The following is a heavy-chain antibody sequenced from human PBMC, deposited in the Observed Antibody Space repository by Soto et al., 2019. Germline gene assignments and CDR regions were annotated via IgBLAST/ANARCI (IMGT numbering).Heavy chain of an antibody. CDR3: VRQGIGPLHGLVDV. D-gene: IGHD3-10*01. Sequence: QVQLQESGPGMVKPSETLSLTCTVSSDPTSTHNWGWIRQTPGKGLEWIGYIYEVGSTSYNPSLHSQVTLSLDRSTKQLSLKQRSATAADTAMYHCVRQGIGPLHGLVDVGGRGTTVTVSS. CDR1: SDPTSTHN. V-gene: IGHV4-59*08. CDR2: IYEVGST. J-gene: IGHJ6*02.